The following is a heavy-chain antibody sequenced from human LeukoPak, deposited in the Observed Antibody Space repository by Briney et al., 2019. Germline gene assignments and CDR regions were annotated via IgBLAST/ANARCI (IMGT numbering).Heavy chain of an antibody. J-gene: IGHJ6*03. D-gene: IGHD2-8*01. V-gene: IGHV3-23*01. CDR2: ISGSGGST. CDR3: AKSVTDCTNGVCYTFYYYYMDV. CDR1: GFTFSSYA. Sequence: PGGSLRLSCAASGFTFSSYAMSWVRQAPGKGLEWVSAISGSGGSTYYADSVKGRFTISRDNSKNTLYLQMNSLRAEDTAVYYCAKSVTDCTNGVCYTFYYYYMDVWGKGTTVTVSS.